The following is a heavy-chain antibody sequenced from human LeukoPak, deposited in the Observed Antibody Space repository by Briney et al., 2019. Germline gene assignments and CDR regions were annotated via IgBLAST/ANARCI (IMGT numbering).Heavy chain of an antibody. CDR3: ARGAAMVPIYYYYYGMDV. J-gene: IGHJ6*02. V-gene: IGHV1-46*01. CDR1: GYTFTSYY. Sequence: ASVTVSCKASGYTFTSYYMHWVRQAPGQGLEWMGIINPSGGSTSYAQKFQGRVTMTRDTSTSTVYMELSSLRSEDTAVYYCARGAAMVPIYYYYYGMDVWGQGTTVTVSS. D-gene: IGHD5-18*01. CDR2: INPSGGST.